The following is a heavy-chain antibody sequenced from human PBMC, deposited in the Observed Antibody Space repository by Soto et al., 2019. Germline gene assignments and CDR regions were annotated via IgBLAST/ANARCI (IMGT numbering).Heavy chain of an antibody. CDR1: GYTFTSYG. V-gene: IGHV1-18*01. CDR2: ISAYNGNT. J-gene: IGHJ3*02. Sequence: ASVKVSCKASGYTFTSYGISWARQAPGQGLEWMGWISAYNGNTNYAQKLQGRVTMTTDTSTSTAYMELRSLRSDDTAVYYCASSHYGRDAFDIWGQGTMVTVSS. CDR3: ASSHYGRDAFDI. D-gene: IGHD3-10*01.